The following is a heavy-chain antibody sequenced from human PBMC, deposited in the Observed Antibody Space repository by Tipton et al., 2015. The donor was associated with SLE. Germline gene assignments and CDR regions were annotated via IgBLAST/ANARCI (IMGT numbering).Heavy chain of an antibody. CDR3: ARTNRGCFDY. J-gene: IGHJ4*02. CDR1: GFAISSGYY. Sequence: TLSLTCNVSGFAISSGYYWSWIRQPPGKGLEWIGSVYHTGSTYYSPSLRSRLSMSVDTSKNQMSLKLNSVTAADTAVYYCARTNRGCFDYWGQGTLVTVSS. V-gene: IGHV4-38-2*02. CDR2: VYHTGST. D-gene: IGHD2-8*01.